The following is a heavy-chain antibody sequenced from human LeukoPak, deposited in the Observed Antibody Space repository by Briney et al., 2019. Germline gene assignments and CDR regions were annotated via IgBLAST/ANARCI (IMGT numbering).Heavy chain of an antibody. J-gene: IGHJ5*02. V-gene: IGHV4-59*01. CDR1: GGSFIGYY. CDR2: IYYSGST. Sequence: SETLSLTCGVYGGSFIGYYWSWIRQPPGKGLEWIGYIYYSGSTNYNPSLKSRVTISVDTSKNQFSLKLSSVTAADTAVYYCARGNYDILTGYNWFDPWGQGTLVTVSS. D-gene: IGHD3-9*01. CDR3: ARGNYDILTGYNWFDP.